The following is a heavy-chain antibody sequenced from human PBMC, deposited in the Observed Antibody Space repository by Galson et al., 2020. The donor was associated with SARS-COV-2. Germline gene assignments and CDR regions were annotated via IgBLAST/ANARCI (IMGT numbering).Heavy chain of an antibody. J-gene: IGHJ3*02. CDR1: GTSISSGSYS. V-gene: IGHV4-30-2*01. CDR3: ARLHYGEYAPEAFDI. CDR2: ISHSGAT. Sequence: SETLSLTCAASGTSISSGSYSWNWIRHPPGKGLEWIGYISHSGATYYNPSLKSRVTIAGDRSKNQFSLRLSSVTAADTAVYYCARLHYGEYAPEAFDIWGPGTRVTVAS. D-gene: IGHD4-17*01.